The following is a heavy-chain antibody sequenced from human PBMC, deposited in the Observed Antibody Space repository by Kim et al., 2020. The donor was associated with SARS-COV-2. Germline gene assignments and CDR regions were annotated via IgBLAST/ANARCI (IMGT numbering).Heavy chain of an antibody. Sequence: GGSLRLSCAASGFTFNNAWMSWVRQAPGKGLEWVGRIKSNVQGGTTDYAAPVKGRFTISRDDSKDTLYLHMNSLKPEDTAMYYCATYTWNDDDTGFDKWG. D-gene: IGHD1-20*01. CDR2: IKSNVQGGTT. V-gene: IGHV3-15*01. CDR3: ATYTWNDDDTGFDK. J-gene: IGHJ4*01. CDR1: GFTFNNAW.